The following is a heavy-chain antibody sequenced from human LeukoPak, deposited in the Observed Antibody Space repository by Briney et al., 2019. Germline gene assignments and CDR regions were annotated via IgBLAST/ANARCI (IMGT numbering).Heavy chain of an antibody. D-gene: IGHD6-19*01. CDR1: GFTFSSYA. Sequence: GGPLRLSCAASGFTFSSYAMARVRQAPGKGLEWVSSITNTSSTYYADSVKGRFTVSRDNSYDALSLQMKSLMGEDTAAEYCDKRRKVRSSGCYGDYWGQGTLVTVSS. CDR3: DKRRKVRSSGCYGDY. J-gene: IGHJ4*02. CDR2: ITNTSST. V-gene: IGHV3-23*05.